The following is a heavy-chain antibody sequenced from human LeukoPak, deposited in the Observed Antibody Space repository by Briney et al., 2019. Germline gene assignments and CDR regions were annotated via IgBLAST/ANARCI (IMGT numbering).Heavy chain of an antibody. D-gene: IGHD6-19*01. CDR3: ARGREVAGTVAY. Sequence: ASVKVSCKASGYTFTGHYMHWVRQAPGQGLEWMGWINTISGGTNYAQKFQGRVTMTRDTSNSTAYMELSRLTSDDTAVYYCARGREVAGTVAYWGQGTLVTVSS. CDR2: INTISGGT. V-gene: IGHV1-2*02. CDR1: GYTFTGHY. J-gene: IGHJ4*02.